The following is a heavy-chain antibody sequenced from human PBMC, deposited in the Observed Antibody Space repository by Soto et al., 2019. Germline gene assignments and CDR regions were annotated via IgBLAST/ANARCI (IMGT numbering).Heavy chain of an antibody. Sequence: GGSLRLSCAASGFVFSDFQFNWVRQAPGGGLEWLSSITGTSAFTEYAESIEGRFTISRDNPNKLLFLHMDNLRPENTAVYYCARDNLAFQGAFDLWGQGTLVTVSS. CDR3: ARDNLAFQGAFDL. D-gene: IGHD3-16*01. CDR1: GFVFSDFQ. J-gene: IGHJ4*02. V-gene: IGHV3-21*01. CDR2: ITGTSAFT.